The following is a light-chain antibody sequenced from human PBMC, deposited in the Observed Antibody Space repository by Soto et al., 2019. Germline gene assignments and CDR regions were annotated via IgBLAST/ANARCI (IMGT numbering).Light chain of an antibody. CDR3: TSYPSSTTLEVF. CDR2: EVS. CDR1: SSDVGDYKY. V-gene: IGLV2-14*01. J-gene: IGLJ2*01. Sequence: QSALTQPASVSGSPGQSITISCTGASSDVGDYKYVSWYQHHPGQAPKLLIYEVSNRPSGVSNRFSGSKSGNTASLTISGLQAEDEADYYCTSYPSSTTLEVFFGGGTNLTVL.